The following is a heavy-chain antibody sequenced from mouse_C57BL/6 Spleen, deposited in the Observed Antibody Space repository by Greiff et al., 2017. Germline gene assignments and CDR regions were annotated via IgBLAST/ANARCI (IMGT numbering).Heavy chain of an antibody. CDR1: GFSLTSYG. CDR2: IWGVGST. Sequence: VHLVESGPGLVAPSQSLSITCTVSGFSLTSYGVDWVRQSPGKGLEWLGVIWGVGSTNYNSALKSRLSISKDNSKGQVFLKMNSLQTDDTAMYYCARAGDYYGRAMDYWGQGTSVTVSS. D-gene: IGHD1-1*01. J-gene: IGHJ4*01. V-gene: IGHV2-6*01. CDR3: ARAGDYYGRAMDY.